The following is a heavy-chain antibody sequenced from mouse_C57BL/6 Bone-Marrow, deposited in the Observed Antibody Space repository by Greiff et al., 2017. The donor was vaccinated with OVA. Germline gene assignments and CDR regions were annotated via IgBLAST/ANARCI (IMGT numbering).Heavy chain of an antibody. CDR2: IRNKANGYTT. Sequence: EVKLMESGGGLVQPGGSLSLSCAASGFTFTDYYMSWVRQPPGKALEWLGFIRNKANGYTTEYSASVKGRFTISRDNSQSILYLQMNALRAEDSATYYGARYYYGSSPYYAMDYWGQGTSVTVSS. D-gene: IGHD1-1*01. J-gene: IGHJ4*01. V-gene: IGHV7-3*01. CDR3: ARYYYGSSPYYAMDY. CDR1: GFTFTDYY.